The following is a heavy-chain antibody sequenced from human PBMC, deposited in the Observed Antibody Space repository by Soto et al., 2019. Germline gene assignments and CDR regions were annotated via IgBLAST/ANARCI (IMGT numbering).Heavy chain of an antibody. J-gene: IGHJ4*02. CDR3: ARANFDI. D-gene: IGHD3-9*01. CDR1: GFTFSDYG. Sequence: GGSLRLSCAGSGFTFSDYGVNWVRQSPGKGLEWVSSINGNGRYIYYADSVKGRFTISRDNAKNSLYLQMNNLRAEDTAVYYCARANFDIRGQGTLVTVSS. V-gene: IGHV3-21*01. CDR2: INGNGRYI.